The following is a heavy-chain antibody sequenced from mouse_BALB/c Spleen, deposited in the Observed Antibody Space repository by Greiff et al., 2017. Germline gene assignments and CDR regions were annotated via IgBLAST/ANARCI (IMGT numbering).Heavy chain of an antibody. J-gene: IGHJ1*01. D-gene: IGHD1-1*01. CDR1: GYTFTDYW. Sequence: QVQLQQPGAELVMPGASVKMSCKASGYTFTDYWMHWVKQRPGQGLEWIGAIDTSDSYTSYNQKFKGKATLTVDKSSSTAYMQLSSLTSEDSAVYYCARSYYYGSRSYWYFDVWGAGTTVTVSS. CDR3: ARSYYYGSRSYWYFDV. CDR2: IDTSDSYT. V-gene: IGHV1-69*01.